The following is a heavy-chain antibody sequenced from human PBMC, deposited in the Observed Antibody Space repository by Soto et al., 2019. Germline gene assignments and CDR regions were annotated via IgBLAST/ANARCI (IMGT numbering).Heavy chain of an antibody. CDR2: IIPIFGTA. V-gene: IGHV1-69*06. J-gene: IGHJ5*02. CDR1: GGTFSSYA. D-gene: IGHD1-26*01. Sequence: ASVKVSCKASGGTFSSYAISWVRQAPGQGLEWMGGIIPIFGTANYAQKFQGRVTITADKSTSTAYMELSSLRSEDTAVYYCARAEVGGSYVRGWFDPWGQGTLVTVSS. CDR3: ARAEVGGSYVRGWFDP.